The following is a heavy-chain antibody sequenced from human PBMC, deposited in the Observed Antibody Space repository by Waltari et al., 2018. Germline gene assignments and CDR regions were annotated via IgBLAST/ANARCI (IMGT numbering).Heavy chain of an antibody. CDR1: GSTFSSCD. CDR2: IDSAGHT. J-gene: IGHJ2*01. CDR3: VKEGVPTPGNWYFDL. D-gene: IGHD1-1*01. Sequence: EVQLLASGGGLVQPGGSLRLSCAASGSTFSSCDMHWVGQVTGKRLEGVSAIDSAGHTSFADSVTGRFTISRENAKNSMYLQMNSLTAGDTAVYYCVKEGVPTPGNWYFDLWGRGTLVTVSS. V-gene: IGHV3-13*01.